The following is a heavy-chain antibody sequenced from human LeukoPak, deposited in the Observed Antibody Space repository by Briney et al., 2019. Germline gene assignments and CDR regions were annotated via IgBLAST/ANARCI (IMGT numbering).Heavy chain of an antibody. D-gene: IGHD2-15*01. Sequence: GSVKVSCKASGYTFTSYYMHWVRQAPGQGLEWMGIINPSGGSTSYAQKFQGRVTMTRDMSTSTVYMELSSLRSEDTAVYYCARDMWRYCSGGSCYSGGIDYWGQGTLVTVSS. CDR1: GYTFTSYY. V-gene: IGHV1-46*01. CDR3: ARDMWRYCSGGSCYSGGIDY. CDR2: INPSGGST. J-gene: IGHJ4*02.